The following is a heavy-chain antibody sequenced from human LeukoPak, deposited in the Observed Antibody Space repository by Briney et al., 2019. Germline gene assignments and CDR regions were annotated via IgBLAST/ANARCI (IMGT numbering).Heavy chain of an antibody. Sequence: SETLSLTCTVSGGSLSSYYWSWIRQPAGKGLEWIGRIYTSGSTNYNPSLKSRVTMSVDTSKNQFSLKLSSVTAADTAVYYCARGLSSSGWYDDDYWGQGTLVTVSS. V-gene: IGHV4-4*07. CDR1: GGSLSSYY. J-gene: IGHJ4*02. CDR2: IYTSGST. CDR3: ARGLSSSGWYDDDY. D-gene: IGHD6-19*01.